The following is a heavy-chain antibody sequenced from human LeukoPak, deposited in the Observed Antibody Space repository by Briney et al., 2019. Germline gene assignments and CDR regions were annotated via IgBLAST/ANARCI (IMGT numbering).Heavy chain of an antibody. CDR1: GFTFSSYW. CDR2: IKQDGSEK. J-gene: IGHJ6*03. Sequence: GGSLRLSCAASGFTFSSYWMSWVRQAPGKGLEWVANIKQDGSEKYYVDSVKGRFTISRDNAKNSLYLQMNSLRAEDTAVYYCANGIVVVPAAMDYYYYMDVWGKGTTVTVSS. D-gene: IGHD2-2*01. V-gene: IGHV3-7*01. CDR3: ANGIVVVPAAMDYYYYMDV.